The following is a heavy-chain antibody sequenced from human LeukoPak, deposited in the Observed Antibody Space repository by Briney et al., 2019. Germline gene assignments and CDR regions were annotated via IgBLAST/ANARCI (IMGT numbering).Heavy chain of an antibody. CDR1: GYSITELS. D-gene: IGHD2-15*01. Sequence: GASVKVSCKVSGYSITELSTHWVRQATGQGLEWMGRMNPNSGNTGYAQKFQGRVTMTRNTSISTAYMELSSLRSEDTAVYYCARGPQGVVVHYYYYYGMDVWGQGTTVTVSS. J-gene: IGHJ6*02. CDR2: MNPNSGNT. CDR3: ARGPQGVVVHYYYYYGMDV. V-gene: IGHV1-8*01.